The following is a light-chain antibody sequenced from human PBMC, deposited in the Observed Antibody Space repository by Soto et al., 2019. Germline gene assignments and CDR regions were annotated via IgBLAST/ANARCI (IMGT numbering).Light chain of an antibody. V-gene: IGLV6-57*01. Sequence: NFMLTQPHSVSESPGKTVIISCTRSSGSIASNYVQWYQQRPGSSPTTVIYEDNQRPSGVPDRFSGSIDSSSNSASLTISVLETEDEADYFCQSYDATNQVFGGGTTLTVL. J-gene: IGLJ3*02. CDR3: QSYDATNQV. CDR1: SGSIASNY. CDR2: EDN.